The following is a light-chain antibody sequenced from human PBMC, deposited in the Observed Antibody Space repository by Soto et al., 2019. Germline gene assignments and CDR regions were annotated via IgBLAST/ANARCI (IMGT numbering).Light chain of an antibody. V-gene: IGKV3D-15*01. CDR3: HQYHLWPWT. CDR1: QSVRSN. J-gene: IGKJ1*01. CDR2: GTS. Sequence: ETVMTQSPATLSVSPGERATLSCRASQSVRSNLAWYQQKPGQSPRLLIYGTSTRATDIPARFSGSGSGAEFTLTISSLQSEDFAVYYCHQYHLWPWTFGQGTKVDIK.